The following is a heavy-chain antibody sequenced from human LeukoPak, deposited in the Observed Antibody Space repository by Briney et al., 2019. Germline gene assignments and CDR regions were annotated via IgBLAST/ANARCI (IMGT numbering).Heavy chain of an antibody. CDR3: ARGPHYASIGDAFDI. V-gene: IGHV4-34*01. J-gene: IGHJ3*02. CDR2: INHSGST. D-gene: IGHD2-2*02. Sequence: PSETLSLTCAVYGGSFSGYYWSWIRQPPGKGLEWIGEINHSGSTNYNPSLKSRVTISVDTSKNQFSLKLSSVTAADTAVYYCARGPHYASIGDAFDIWGQGTMVTVSS. CDR1: GGSFSGYY.